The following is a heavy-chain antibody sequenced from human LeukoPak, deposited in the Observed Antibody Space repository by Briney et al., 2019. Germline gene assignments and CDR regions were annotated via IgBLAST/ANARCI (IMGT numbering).Heavy chain of an antibody. CDR1: GGTFSSYA. Sequence: SVKVSCKASGGTFSSYAISWVRQAPGQGLEWMGRIIPIFGTANYAQKFQGRVTIATDESTSTAYMELSSLRSEDTAVYYCASRVTSAFDIWGQGTMVTVSS. CDR3: ASRVTSAFDI. D-gene: IGHD3-16*01. CDR2: IIPIFGTA. J-gene: IGHJ3*02. V-gene: IGHV1-69*05.